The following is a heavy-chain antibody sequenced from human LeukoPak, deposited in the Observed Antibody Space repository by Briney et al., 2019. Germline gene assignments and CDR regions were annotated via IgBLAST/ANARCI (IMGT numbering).Heavy chain of an antibody. J-gene: IGHJ6*02. Sequence: GGSLRLSCAASGFTFSSYGMHWVRQAPGKGLEWVAVISYDGSNKYYADSVKGRFTISRDNSKNTLHLQMNSLRAEDTAVYYCAKERVPAAKSYYYYGMDVWGQGTTVTVSS. V-gene: IGHV3-30*18. D-gene: IGHD2-2*01. CDR2: ISYDGSNK. CDR1: GFTFSSYG. CDR3: AKERVPAAKSYYYYGMDV.